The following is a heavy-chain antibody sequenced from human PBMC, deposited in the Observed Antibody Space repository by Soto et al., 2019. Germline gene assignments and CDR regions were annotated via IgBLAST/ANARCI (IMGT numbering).Heavy chain of an antibody. D-gene: IGHD3-3*01. V-gene: IGHV4-31*03. J-gene: IGHJ3*02. CDR1: GGSISSGGYY. CDR2: IYYSGST. CDR3: AREDFWNLHGAFDI. Sequence: SETLSLTCTVSGGSISSGGYYWSWIRQHPGKGLEWIGYIYYSGSTYYNPSLKSRVTISVDTSKNQFSLKLSSVTAADTAVYYCAREDFWNLHGAFDIWGQGTMVTVSS.